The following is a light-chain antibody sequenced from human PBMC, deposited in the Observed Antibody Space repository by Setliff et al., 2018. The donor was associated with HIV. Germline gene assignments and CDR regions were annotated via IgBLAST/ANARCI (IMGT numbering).Light chain of an antibody. V-gene: IGLV3-1*01. Sequence: SYELTQPPSVSVSPGQTASITCSGDNLGNKYACWYQQKPGQSPVLVIYQDTKRPSGIPERFSGSNSGNTATLIISGTQAMDEADYYCQACDSSTHVVFGGGTKVTVL. J-gene: IGLJ2*01. CDR1: NLGNKY. CDR2: QDT. CDR3: QACDSSTHVV.